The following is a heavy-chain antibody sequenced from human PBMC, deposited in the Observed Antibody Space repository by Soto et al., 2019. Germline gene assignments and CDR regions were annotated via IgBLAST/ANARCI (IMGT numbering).Heavy chain of an antibody. D-gene: IGHD3-10*01. Sequence: VKVSCKASGDTFTTYDINWVRQATGHGLEWMGWINPNSGNIGYAQRFQGRVTMTRDTAIRTAYMEVSSLRSDDTAVYYCARGRASGSYYLLDYWGQGTLVTAPQ. CDR2: INPNSGNI. V-gene: IGHV1-8*01. J-gene: IGHJ4*02. CDR1: GDTFTTYD. CDR3: ARGRASGSYYLLDY.